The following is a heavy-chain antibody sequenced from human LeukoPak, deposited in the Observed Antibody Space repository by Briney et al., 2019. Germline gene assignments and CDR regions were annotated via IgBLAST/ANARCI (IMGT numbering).Heavy chain of an antibody. CDR2: IYPGDSDT. Sequence: GESLKISCKGSGYGFTTYWIAWVRQMPGEGLEWMGIIYPGDSDTRYSPSFQGQVSISVDKSIATAYLQWSSLKASDTAMYYCARGPSHSYGAFDIWGQGTMVTVSS. CDR3: ARGPSHSYGAFDI. CDR1: GYGFTTYW. J-gene: IGHJ3*02. D-gene: IGHD5-18*01. V-gene: IGHV5-51*01.